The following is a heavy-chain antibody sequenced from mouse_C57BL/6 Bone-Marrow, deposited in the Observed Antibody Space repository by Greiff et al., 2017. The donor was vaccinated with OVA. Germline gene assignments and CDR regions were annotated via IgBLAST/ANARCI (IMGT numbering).Heavy chain of an antibody. CDR1: GYAFSSYW. J-gene: IGHJ1*03. CDR2: IYPGDGDT. V-gene: IGHV1-80*01. Sequence: VQVVESGAELVKPGASVKISCKASGYAFSSYWMNWVKQRPGKGLEWIGQIYPGDGDTNYNGKFKGKATLTADKSSSTAYMQLSSLTSEDSAVYFCARNSYWYFDVWGTGTTVTVSS. CDR3: ARNSYWYFDV. D-gene: IGHD2-12*01.